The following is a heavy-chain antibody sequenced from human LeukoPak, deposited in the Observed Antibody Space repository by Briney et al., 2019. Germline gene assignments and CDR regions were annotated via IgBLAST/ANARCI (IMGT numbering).Heavy chain of an antibody. J-gene: IGHJ6*02. CDR3: ARLSYYYGMDV. V-gene: IGHV4-59*08. CDR1: PGSIGGYY. CDR2: IFYTGEA. Sequence: SETLSLTCSVSPGSIGGYYWSWFRQPPGKGLEWIGYIFYTGEADYNPSLRSRGTISVDASKNQVSLRLSSVTAADTAVYYCARLSYYYGMDVWGQGTTVTVSS.